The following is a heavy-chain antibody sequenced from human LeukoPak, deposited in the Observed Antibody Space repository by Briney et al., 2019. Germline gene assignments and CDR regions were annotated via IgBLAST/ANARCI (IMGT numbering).Heavy chain of an antibody. V-gene: IGHV4-59*01. CDR1: GASMTNYY. D-gene: IGHD5-24*01. CDR2: IYYSEST. Sequence: SETLSLTCTVSGASMTNYYCAWIRQPPGKGLEWIGYIYYSESTHYNPSLKSRVTISVDTSKNQCSLKLSSVTAADTAVYYCARGNGYNYYWGQGTLVTVSS. CDR3: ARGNGYNYY. J-gene: IGHJ4*02.